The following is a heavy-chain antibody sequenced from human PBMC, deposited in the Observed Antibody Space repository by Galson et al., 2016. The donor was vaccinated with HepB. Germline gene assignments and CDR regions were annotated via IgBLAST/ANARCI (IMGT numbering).Heavy chain of an antibody. Sequence: SLRLSCAASGFTFNIYAMTWVRQAPGKGLQWVSAISGDGRGTYYADSVKGRFTISRDNSKTTVYLQMDSLRAEDTAVYYCVRDTFGAFDPWGQGARVTVSS. CDR3: VRDTFGAFDP. CDR1: GFTFNIYA. D-gene: IGHD3-16*01. J-gene: IGHJ5*02. CDR2: ISGDGRGT. V-gene: IGHV3-23*01.